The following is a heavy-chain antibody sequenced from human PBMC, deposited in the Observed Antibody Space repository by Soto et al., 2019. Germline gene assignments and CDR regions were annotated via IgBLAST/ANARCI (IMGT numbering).Heavy chain of an antibody. J-gene: IGHJ4*02. Sequence: GGSLRLSCVASGFTFSSYWMHWLRQAPGRELVWVSEIDTDGNSRNYADSVKGRFTISRDNAKNTLYLQMNSLTAEDTAVYFCASLSAPDDFWGRGTLVTVSS. CDR1: GFTFSSYW. V-gene: IGHV3-74*01. CDR3: ASLSAPDDF. D-gene: IGHD2-2*01. CDR2: IDTDGNSR.